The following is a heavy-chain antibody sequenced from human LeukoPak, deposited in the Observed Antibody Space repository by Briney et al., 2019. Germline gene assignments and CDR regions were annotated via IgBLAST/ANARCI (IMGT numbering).Heavy chain of an antibody. Sequence: SETLSLTCTVSGGSLSSGSYYWSWIRQPAGKGLEWIGRIYTSESTNYNPSLKSRVTITVDTSKNQSSLKLSSVTAADTAVYYCARDRARGYSYGSGYYYMDVWGKGTTVTVSS. V-gene: IGHV4-61*02. CDR1: GGSLSSGSYY. CDR2: IYTSEST. CDR3: ARDRARGYSYGSGYYYMDV. D-gene: IGHD5-18*01. J-gene: IGHJ6*03.